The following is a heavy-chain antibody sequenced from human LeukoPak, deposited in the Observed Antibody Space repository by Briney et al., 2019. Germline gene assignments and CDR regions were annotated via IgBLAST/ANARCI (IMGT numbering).Heavy chain of an antibody. V-gene: IGHV3-33*06. Sequence: GGSLRLSCATSRFTFSHYGMPWVRQAPGKGLEWVAVIWSDATNMYYGDSVKGRFVISRDNSKNTIYLQMNSLRVEDTAVYYCAKDAQRGFDYSNSLQSWGQGTLVTVSS. D-gene: IGHD4-11*01. J-gene: IGHJ5*02. CDR3: AKDAQRGFDYSNSLQS. CDR2: IWSDATNM. CDR1: RFTFSHYG.